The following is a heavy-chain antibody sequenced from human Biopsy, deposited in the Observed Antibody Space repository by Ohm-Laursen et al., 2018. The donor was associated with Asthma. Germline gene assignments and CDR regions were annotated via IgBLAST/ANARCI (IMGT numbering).Heavy chain of an antibody. D-gene: IGHD5-12*01. J-gene: IGHJ6*02. CDR2: LIPVLGTA. V-gene: IGHV1-69*13. Sequence: SVKVSCKASGDSFSNYAISWVRQAPRQGLEWMGGLIPVLGTADYAPMFEGRVTITADESTSTAYLELTSLRFEDTAVYYCARGYSGTDRIVYYYSGMEVWGQGTTVTVSS. CDR3: ARGYSGTDRIVYYYSGMEV. CDR1: GDSFSNYA.